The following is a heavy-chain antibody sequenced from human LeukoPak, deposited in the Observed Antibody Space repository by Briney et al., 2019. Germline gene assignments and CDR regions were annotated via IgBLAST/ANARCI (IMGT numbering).Heavy chain of an antibody. CDR3: AKTGGYYDTSDLYRPDVFDT. Sequence: GGSLRLSCAASGFTFSNFAMSWVRQAPGKGLEWVSAIGGTGGNTFYTDSVTGRFTISRDNSKNTLYVQMNSLRAEDTAVYYCAKTGGYYDTSDLYRPDVFDTWGQGTVVTVSS. V-gene: IGHV3-23*01. D-gene: IGHD3-22*01. CDR1: GFTFSNFA. J-gene: IGHJ3*02. CDR2: IGGTGGNT.